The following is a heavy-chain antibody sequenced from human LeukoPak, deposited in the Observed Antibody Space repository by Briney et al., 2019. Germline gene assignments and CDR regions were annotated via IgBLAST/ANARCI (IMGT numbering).Heavy chain of an antibody. CDR3: ARLSVVTTVTTSDYYYYYGMDV. J-gene: IGHJ6*02. Sequence: SETLSLTCTVSGGSISSYYWSWIRQPPGKGLEWIGYIYYSGSTNYNPSLKSRVTITVDTSKNQFSLKLSSVTAADTAVYYCARLSVVTTVTTSDYYYYYGMDVWGQGTTVTVSS. V-gene: IGHV4-59*08. D-gene: IGHD4-11*01. CDR2: IYYSGST. CDR1: GGSISSYY.